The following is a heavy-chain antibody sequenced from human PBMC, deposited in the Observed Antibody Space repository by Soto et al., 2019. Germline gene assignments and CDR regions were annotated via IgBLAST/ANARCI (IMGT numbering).Heavy chain of an antibody. CDR1: GFTFSGSA. Sequence: GGSLRLSCAASGFTFSGSAMHWVRQASGKGLEWVGRIRSKANSYATAYAASVKGRFTISRDDSKNTAYLQMNSLKTEDTAVYYCTRLVGSSTFGYYGMDVWGQGTTVTVSS. CDR2: IRSKANSYAT. J-gene: IGHJ6*02. D-gene: IGHD1-26*01. CDR3: TRLVGSSTFGYYGMDV. V-gene: IGHV3-73*01.